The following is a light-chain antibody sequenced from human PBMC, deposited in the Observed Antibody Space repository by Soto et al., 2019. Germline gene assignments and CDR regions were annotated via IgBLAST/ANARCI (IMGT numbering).Light chain of an antibody. CDR3: QQRSSWPLT. CDR2: DSS. V-gene: IGKV3-11*01. CDR1: PSIGNY. Sequence: EIVLTQSPVTLSLSPGERATLSCRASPSIGNYLAWYQQKPGQAPRLLMYDSSDRAAGVPARFSGTGSGTDFTLTISSLEPEDFAVDYWQQRSSWPLTFGGGTRVEIK. J-gene: IGKJ4*02.